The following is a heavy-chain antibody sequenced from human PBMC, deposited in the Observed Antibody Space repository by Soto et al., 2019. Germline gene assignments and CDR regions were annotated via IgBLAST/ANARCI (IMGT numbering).Heavy chain of an antibody. V-gene: IGHV3-30*18. Sequence: PGGSLRLSCAASGFTFSSYGMHWVRQAPGKGLEWVAVISYDGSNKYYADSVKGRFTISRDNSKNTLYLQMNSLRAEDTAVYYCAKDLQISQINGYNSTWFDYWGQGTLVTVSS. CDR3: AKDLQISQINGYNSTWFDY. J-gene: IGHJ4*02. D-gene: IGHD5-12*01. CDR1: GFTFSSYG. CDR2: ISYDGSNK.